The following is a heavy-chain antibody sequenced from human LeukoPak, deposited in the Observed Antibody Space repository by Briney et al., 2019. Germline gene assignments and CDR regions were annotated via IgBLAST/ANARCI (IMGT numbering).Heavy chain of an antibody. CDR3: ATSPGADYGGDHWFDP. Sequence: SETLSLTCTVSGGSITSNHYYWGWLRQPPGKGLEWIGSITYGGSTHYNTSLKSPVTMSVDTSKTQFSLKLRSVTATDTAVYHCATSPGADYGGDHWFDPWGRGTLVTVSS. CDR2: ITYGGST. D-gene: IGHD4-23*01. J-gene: IGHJ5*02. V-gene: IGHV4-39*01. CDR1: GGSITSNHYY.